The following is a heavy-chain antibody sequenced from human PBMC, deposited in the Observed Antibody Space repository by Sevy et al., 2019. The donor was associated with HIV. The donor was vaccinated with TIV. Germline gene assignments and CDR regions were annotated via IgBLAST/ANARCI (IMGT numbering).Heavy chain of an antibody. J-gene: IGHJ3*02. CDR1: GFTFSSYA. CDR3: ARVKNYYYDSSGYYSGAFDI. Sequence: GGSLRLSCAASGFTFSSYAMSWVRQAPGKGLEWVSAISGSGGSTYYADSVKGRFTISRDNSKNTLYLQMNSLRAEDTAVYYCARVKNYYYDSSGYYSGAFDIWGQGTMVTVSS. CDR2: ISGSGGST. D-gene: IGHD3-22*01. V-gene: IGHV3-23*01.